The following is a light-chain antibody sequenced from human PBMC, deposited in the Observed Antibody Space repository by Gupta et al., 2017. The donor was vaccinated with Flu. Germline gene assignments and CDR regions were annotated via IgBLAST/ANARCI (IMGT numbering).Light chain of an antibody. J-gene: IGKJ4*01. CDR2: GAS. Sequence: EIVMTQSPATLSVSPGERATLSCRASQSVSSNLAWYQQKPGQAPRLLIYGASTRATGIQARFSGSGSGTEFTLTISSLQSEDFAVYYCQQYNNWPPGVTFGGGTKVEIK. CDR3: QQYNNWPPGVT. CDR1: QSVSSN. V-gene: IGKV3-15*01.